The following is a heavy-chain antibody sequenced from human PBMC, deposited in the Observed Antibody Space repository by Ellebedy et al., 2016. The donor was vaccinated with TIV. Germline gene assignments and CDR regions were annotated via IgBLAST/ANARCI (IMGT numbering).Heavy chain of an antibody. Sequence: GESLKISXAASGFTFSDYYMSWIRQAPGKGLEWVSYISSSGSTIYYADSVKGRFTISRDNAKNSLYLQMNSLRAEDTAVYYCARALYQLLYRQSYYYMDVWGKGTTVTVSS. CDR1: GFTFSDYY. D-gene: IGHD2-2*02. V-gene: IGHV3-11*01. CDR3: ARALYQLLYRQSYYYMDV. J-gene: IGHJ6*03. CDR2: ISSSGSTI.